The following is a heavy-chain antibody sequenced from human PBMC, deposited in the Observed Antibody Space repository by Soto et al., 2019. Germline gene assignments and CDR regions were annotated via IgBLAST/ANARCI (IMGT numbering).Heavy chain of an antibody. V-gene: IGHV4-31*03. J-gene: IGHJ4*02. D-gene: IGHD3-10*01. CDR1: GGSISTGGYY. CDR3: ARKQPGVFYGIDY. Sequence: SETLSLTCTVSGGSISTGGYYWSWIRQYPGKGLEWLGYIDGSGYTFYNPSLQSRLTLSLNTSKNQFSLKLSSAAAADTAVYFCARKQPGVFYGIDYWGQGTLVTVSS. CDR2: IDGSGYT.